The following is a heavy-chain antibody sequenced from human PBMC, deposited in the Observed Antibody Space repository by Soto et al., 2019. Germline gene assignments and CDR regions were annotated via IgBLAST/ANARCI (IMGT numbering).Heavy chain of an antibody. D-gene: IGHD3-22*01. CDR3: ARHGGGITMVVVHPPYFDY. CDR2: ISPGDSDT. CDR1: GYSFTSHW. Sequence: GESLKISCKGSGYSFTSHWIGWVRQMPGKGLEWMGIISPGDSDTRYSPSFQGQVTISADKSISTAYLQWSSLKASDTAMYYCARHGGGITMVVVHPPYFDYWGQGTLVTVSS. J-gene: IGHJ4*02. V-gene: IGHV5-51*01.